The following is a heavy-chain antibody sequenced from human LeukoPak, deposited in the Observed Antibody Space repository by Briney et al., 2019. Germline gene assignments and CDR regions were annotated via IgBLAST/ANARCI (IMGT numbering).Heavy chain of an antibody. D-gene: IGHD6-13*01. V-gene: IGHV4-59*01. CDR2: IYYSGST. CDR3: ARVTGYRIENYFDY. J-gene: IGHJ4*02. CDR1: SGSISSYY. Sequence: SETLSLTCTVSSGSISSYYWSWIRQPPGKGLEWIGYIYYSGSTNYNPSLKSRVTISVETSKNEFSLKLRSVTAADTAVYYCARVTGYRIENYFDYWGQGTLVTVSS.